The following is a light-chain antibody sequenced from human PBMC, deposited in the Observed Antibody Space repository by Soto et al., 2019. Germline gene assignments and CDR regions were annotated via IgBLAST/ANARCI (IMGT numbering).Light chain of an antibody. CDR3: QQYNTYSRT. V-gene: IGKV1-5*01. CDR1: QTISGW. CDR2: DAS. J-gene: IGKJ1*01. Sequence: DIQMTQSPSTLSASVGDRVTITCRASQTISGWLAWYQQKPGKAPKLLIYDASSLESGVPSRFSGSESGTEFTLTISSLQPEDFATYYCQQYNTYSRTFGQGTKVEIK.